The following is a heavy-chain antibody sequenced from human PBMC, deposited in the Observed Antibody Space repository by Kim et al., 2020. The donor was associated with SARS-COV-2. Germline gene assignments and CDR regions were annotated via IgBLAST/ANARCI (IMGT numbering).Heavy chain of an antibody. Sequence: SETLSLTCTVSGGSVISTCCYWAWIRQPPGQSLEWIGSVYHKGNTYFNPSLETRVTMSVDTSKNQFSLKLTSVTAADTSVYYCAKKDGNDRRFDYVGQGT. CDR3: AKKDGNDRRFDY. V-gene: IGHV4-39*01. J-gene: IGHJ4*03. CDR2: VYHKGNT. CDR1: GGSVISTCCY.